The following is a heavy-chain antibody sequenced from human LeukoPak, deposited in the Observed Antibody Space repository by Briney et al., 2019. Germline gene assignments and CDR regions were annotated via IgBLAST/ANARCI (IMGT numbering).Heavy chain of an antibody. CDR2: INRSGST. V-gene: IGHV4-34*01. CDR3: ARVLLGITTLGVAPYGMDV. CDR1: GGSFSNYY. D-gene: IGHD3-3*01. J-gene: IGHJ6*02. Sequence: SETLSLTCGVYGGSFSNYYWSWIRQPPGKGLEWIGEINRSGSTNYNPSLRSRVTISVDTSKNQFSLRLRSVTAADTAVYYCARVLLGITTLGVAPYGMDVWGQGTTVAVS.